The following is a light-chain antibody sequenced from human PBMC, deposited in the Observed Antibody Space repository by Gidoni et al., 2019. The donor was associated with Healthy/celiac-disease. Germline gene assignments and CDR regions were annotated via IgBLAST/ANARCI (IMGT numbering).Light chain of an antibody. CDR1: QGISSY. J-gene: IGKJ2*01. CDR2: AAS. V-gene: IGKV1-8*01. Sequence: AIRMTQSPSSFSASTGDRVTITCRASQGISSYLAWYQQKPGKAPKLLIYAASTLQSGVPSRFSGSGSGTDFTLTISCLQSEDFATYYCQQYYSYPYTLGQXTKLEIK. CDR3: QQYYSYPYT.